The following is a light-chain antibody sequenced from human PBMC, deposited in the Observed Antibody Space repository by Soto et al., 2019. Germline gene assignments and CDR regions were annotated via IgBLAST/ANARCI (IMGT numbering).Light chain of an antibody. CDR1: QSVSSSY. CDR2: GAS. CDR3: QQYGTSPYT. Sequence: PGERATLSCRASQSVSSSYLAWYQKKPGQAPRLLIYGASNRANGIPDRFSGSGSGTDFTLTISRLEPEDFAVYYCQQYGTSPYTFGQGTKVDIK. J-gene: IGKJ2*01. V-gene: IGKV3-20*01.